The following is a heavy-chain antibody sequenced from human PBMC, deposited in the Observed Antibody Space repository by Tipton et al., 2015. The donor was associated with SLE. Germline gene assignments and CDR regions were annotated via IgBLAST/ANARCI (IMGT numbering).Heavy chain of an antibody. J-gene: IGHJ5*02. Sequence: TLSLTCTVSGGSIRSDYWNWIRQPPGKGLEWIGYFYYSGSTSYNPSLKSRVTISLDKSKNQFSLKLSSVTAADTAVYYCARGGSVFGVVLNWFDPWGQGTLVTVSS. CDR3: ARGGSVFGVVLNWFDP. D-gene: IGHD3-3*01. V-gene: IGHV4-59*01. CDR2: FYYSGST. CDR1: GGSIRSDY.